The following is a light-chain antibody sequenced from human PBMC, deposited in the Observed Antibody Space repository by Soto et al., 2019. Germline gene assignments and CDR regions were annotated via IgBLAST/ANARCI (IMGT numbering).Light chain of an antibody. Sequence: QSVLTQPPSASGAPGQRVTISCSGSSSNIESYTVNWYQQLPGMAPKLLIYYTSERPSGVPDRFSGSKSGTSGSLAISGLQSEDEADYYCAAWDDSLNGFVFGTGTKVTVL. CDR3: AAWDDSLNGFV. CDR1: SSNIESYT. J-gene: IGLJ1*01. V-gene: IGLV1-44*01. CDR2: YTS.